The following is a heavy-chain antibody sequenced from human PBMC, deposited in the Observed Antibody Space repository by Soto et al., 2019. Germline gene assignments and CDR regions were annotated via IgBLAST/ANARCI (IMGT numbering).Heavy chain of an antibody. D-gene: IGHD1-1*01. CDR3: ARRFHGTGATHP. CDR2: IHQSGTT. Sequence: QLQLQESGPGLVKPSETLSLTCIVSGGSISSSTYYWVWIRQPPGKGLEWIATIHQSGTTYYSPSLNNRVTIPVDTSKSQLSLNLYSVTAADTAVYYCARRFHGTGATHPWGQGSLVIVSS. V-gene: IGHV4-39*01. CDR1: GGSISSSTYY. J-gene: IGHJ5*02.